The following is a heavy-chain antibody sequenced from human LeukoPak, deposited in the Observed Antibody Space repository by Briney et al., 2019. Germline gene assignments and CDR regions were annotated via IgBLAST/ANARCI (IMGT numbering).Heavy chain of an antibody. J-gene: IGHJ4*02. CDR1: GFTFSSYE. Sequence: GGSLRLSCAASGFTFSSYEMNWVRQAPGKGLEWVSSISSSSSYIYYADSVKGRFTISRDNAKNSLYLQMNSLRAEDTAVYYCARDLTFSSGWSAYFDYWGQGTLVTVSS. D-gene: IGHD6-19*01. CDR2: ISSSSSYI. CDR3: ARDLTFSSGWSAYFDY. V-gene: IGHV3-21*01.